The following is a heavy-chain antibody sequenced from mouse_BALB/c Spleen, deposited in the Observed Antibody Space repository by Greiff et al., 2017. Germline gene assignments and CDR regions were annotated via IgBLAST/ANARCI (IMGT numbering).Heavy chain of an antibody. D-gene: IGHD1-1*01. CDR1: GFNIKDYY. V-gene: IGHV14-1*02. J-gene: IGHJ2*01. CDR2: IDPENGNT. Sequence: DVQLQESGAELVRPGALVKLSCKASGFNIKDYYMHWVKQRPEQGLEWIGWIDPENGNTIYDPKFQGKASITADTSSNTAYLQLSSLTSEDTAVYYCARVLRYYFDYWGQGTTLTVSS. CDR3: ARVLRYYFDY.